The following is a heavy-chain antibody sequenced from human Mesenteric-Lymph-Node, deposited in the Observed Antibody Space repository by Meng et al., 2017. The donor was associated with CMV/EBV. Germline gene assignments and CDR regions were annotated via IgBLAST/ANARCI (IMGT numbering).Heavy chain of an antibody. J-gene: IGHJ4*02. D-gene: IGHD1-1*01. V-gene: IGHV4-31*03. CDR1: GVSVSSSGYF. CDR2: VYYSDTT. CDR3: AGDLSNYNWRF. Sequence: LRLSCTVSGVSVSSSGYFWSWIRQHPGKDLEWIGYVYYSDTTYYNPSLESRVTMSMDTSRNEFSLKLTSVTAADTAVYFCAGDLSNYNWRFWGRGTLVTVSS.